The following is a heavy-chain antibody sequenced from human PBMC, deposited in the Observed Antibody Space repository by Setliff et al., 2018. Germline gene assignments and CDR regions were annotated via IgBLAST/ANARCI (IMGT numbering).Heavy chain of an antibody. CDR3: ARVPGGRFDY. D-gene: IGHD1-26*01. CDR1: GGSISSSSYY. V-gene: IGHV4-39*01. CDR2: IYYSGST. J-gene: IGHJ4*02. Sequence: PSETLSLTCTVSGGSISSSSYYWGWIRQPPGKGLEWIGSIYYSGSTYYNPSLKSRITISVDTSKKQFSLKLSSVTAADTAVYYCARVPGGRFDYWGQGTLVTVSS.